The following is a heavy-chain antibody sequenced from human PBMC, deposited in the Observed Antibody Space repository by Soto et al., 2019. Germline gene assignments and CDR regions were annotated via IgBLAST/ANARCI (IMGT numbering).Heavy chain of an antibody. V-gene: IGHV4-34*01. CDR2: INHSGST. J-gene: IGHJ4*02. CDR1: GGSFSGYY. Sequence: SETLSLTCAVYGGSFSGYYWSWIRQPPGKGLEWIGEINHSGSTNYNPPLKSRVTISVDTSKNQFSLKLSSVTAADTAVYYCARGWGYCSSTSCYGYYFDYWGQGTLVTVSS. D-gene: IGHD2-2*01. CDR3: ARGWGYCSSTSCYGYYFDY.